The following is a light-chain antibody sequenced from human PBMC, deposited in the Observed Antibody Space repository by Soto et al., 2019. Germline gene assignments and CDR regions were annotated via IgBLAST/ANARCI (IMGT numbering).Light chain of an antibody. CDR2: EVN. J-gene: IGLJ2*01. V-gene: IGLV2-8*01. Sequence: QSVLTQPPSASGSPGQSVTISCTGTSTDVGGYDFVSWYQQHPGKAPKLMIYEVNKRPSGVPDRFSGSKSGNTASLTVSGLQAEDESFYYYSSYADNIDLVFGGGTKVTVL. CDR3: SSYADNIDLV. CDR1: STDVGGYDF.